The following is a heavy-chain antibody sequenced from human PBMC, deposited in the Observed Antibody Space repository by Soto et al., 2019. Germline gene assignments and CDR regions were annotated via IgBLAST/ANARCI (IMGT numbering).Heavy chain of an antibody. CDR2: IIPIFGTA. V-gene: IGHV1-69*01. CDR3: ARDRGGYSYGYLGWFDP. D-gene: IGHD5-18*01. J-gene: IGHJ5*02. CDR1: GGTFSSYA. Sequence: QVQLVQSGAEVKKPGSSVKVSCKASGGTFSSYAISWVRQAPGQGLEWMGGIIPIFGTANYAQKFQGRVTITADESTSTAYMELSSLRSEDTVVYYCARDRGGYSYGYLGWFDPWGQGTLVTVSS.